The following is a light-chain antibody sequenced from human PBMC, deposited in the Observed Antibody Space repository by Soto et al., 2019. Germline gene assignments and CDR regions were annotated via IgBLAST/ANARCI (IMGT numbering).Light chain of an antibody. CDR3: QQTYSAPPT. V-gene: IGKV1-39*01. CDR1: QIISTY. J-gene: IGKJ1*01. CDR2: AAS. Sequence: DIQMTQSPSSLSASVGDRVTITCRASQIISTYLNWYQQRAGLATRLLIYAASSLQSGVPPRCSGSGSGTDFTLTISSLQPEDFATYFCQQTYSAPPTFGQGTKVDIK.